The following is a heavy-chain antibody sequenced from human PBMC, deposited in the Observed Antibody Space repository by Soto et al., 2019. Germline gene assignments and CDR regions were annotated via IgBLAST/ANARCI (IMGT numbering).Heavy chain of an antibody. D-gene: IGHD3-22*01. Sequence: SETLSLTCAVYGGSFSGYYWSWIRQPPGKGLEWIGEINYSGSTNYNPSLKSRVTISVDTSKNQFSLKLSSVTAADTAVYYCARYYYDSSDSAEYFQHWGQGTLVTVSS. CDR1: GGSFSGYY. J-gene: IGHJ1*01. CDR3: ARYYYDSSDSAEYFQH. V-gene: IGHV4-34*09. CDR2: INYSGST.